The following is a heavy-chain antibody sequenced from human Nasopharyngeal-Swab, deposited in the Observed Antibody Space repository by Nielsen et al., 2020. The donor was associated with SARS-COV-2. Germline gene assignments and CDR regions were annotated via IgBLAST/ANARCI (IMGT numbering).Heavy chain of an antibody. J-gene: IGHJ6*02. V-gene: IGHV4-59*01. Sequence: RQAPGKGLEWIGYIYYSGSTNYNPSLKSRVTISVDTSKNQFSLKLSSVTAADTAVYYCARGRGVAARRDYYYYGMDVWSQGTTVTVSS. D-gene: IGHD6-6*01. CDR3: ARGRGVAARRDYYYYGMDV. CDR2: IYYSGST.